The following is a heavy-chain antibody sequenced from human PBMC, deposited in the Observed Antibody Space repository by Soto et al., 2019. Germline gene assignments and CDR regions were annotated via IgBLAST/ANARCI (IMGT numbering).Heavy chain of an antibody. CDR2: ISAYNGNT. CDR1: GYTFTSYG. Sequence: QVQLVQSGAEVKKPGASVKVSCKASGYTFTSYGISWVRQAPGQGLEWMGWISAYNGNTNYARKLQGRVTMTTDTSTSTAYMELRSLRSDDTAVYYCARDRSSGYYYYYGMDVWGQGTTVTVSS. D-gene: IGHD6-6*01. CDR3: ARDRSSGYYYYYGMDV. V-gene: IGHV1-18*04. J-gene: IGHJ6*02.